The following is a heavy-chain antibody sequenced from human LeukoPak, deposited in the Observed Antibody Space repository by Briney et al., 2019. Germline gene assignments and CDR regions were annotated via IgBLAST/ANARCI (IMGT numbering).Heavy chain of an antibody. V-gene: IGHV1-69*06. CDR3: ARSSGRSPNRDYMDV. CDR1: GGTFSSYA. D-gene: IGHD1-14*01. CDR2: IIPVFGTT. Sequence: GASVKVSCKASGGTFSSYAVSWVRLTPGQGLEWLGGIIPVFGTTTYAQKFQAKVTMTADKSTNTAYLEISSLTSDDTAVYYCARSSGRSPNRDYMDVWGKGTTVTISS. J-gene: IGHJ6*03.